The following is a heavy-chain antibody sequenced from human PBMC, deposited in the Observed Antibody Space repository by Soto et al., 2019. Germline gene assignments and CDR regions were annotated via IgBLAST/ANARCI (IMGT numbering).Heavy chain of an antibody. CDR3: ARVSGSYYYGMDV. V-gene: IGHV4-4*02. Sequence: WVRQAPGKGLEWIGEIYHSGSTNYNPSLKSRVTISVDKSKNQFSLKLSSVTAADTAVYYCARVSGSYYYGMDVWGQGTTVTVSS. CDR2: IYHSGST. D-gene: IGHD1-26*01. J-gene: IGHJ6*02.